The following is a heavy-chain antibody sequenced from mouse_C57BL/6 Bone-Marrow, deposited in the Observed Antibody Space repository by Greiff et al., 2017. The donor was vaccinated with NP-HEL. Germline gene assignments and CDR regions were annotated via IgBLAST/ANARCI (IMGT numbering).Heavy chain of an antibody. CDR3: ERKRPYYYGTVYWYFDV. CDR1: GYTFTGYW. J-gene: IGHJ1*03. D-gene: IGHD1-1*01. Sequence: QVQLQQSGAELMKPGASVKLSCKATGYTFTGYWIEWVKQRPGHGLEWIGEILPGSGSTNYNEKFKGKATFTADTSSNTAYMQLSSLTTEDSAIYYCERKRPYYYGTVYWYFDVWGTGTTVTVSS. CDR2: ILPGSGST. V-gene: IGHV1-9*01.